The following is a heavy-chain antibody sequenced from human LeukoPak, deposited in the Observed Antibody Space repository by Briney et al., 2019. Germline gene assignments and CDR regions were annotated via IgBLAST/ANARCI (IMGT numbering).Heavy chain of an antibody. Sequence: GGSLRLSCAASGFTFSSYGMHWVRQAPGKGLEWVAVIWYDGSNKYYADSVKGRFTISRDNSKNTLYLQMNGLRAEDAAVYYCAKDTSYDYSNLDFDYWGQGTLVTVSS. CDR2: IWYDGSNK. V-gene: IGHV3-33*06. CDR1: GFTFSSYG. CDR3: AKDTSYDYSNLDFDY. J-gene: IGHJ4*02. D-gene: IGHD4-11*01.